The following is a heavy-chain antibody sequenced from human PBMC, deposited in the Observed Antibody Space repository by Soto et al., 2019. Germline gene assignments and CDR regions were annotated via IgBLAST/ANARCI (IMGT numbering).Heavy chain of an antibody. D-gene: IGHD3-22*01. CDR1: GYTFTSYD. V-gene: IGHV1-8*01. CDR3: ARDQLYYYDSFGRPLYGLDI. J-gene: IGHJ3*02. CDR2: MNPNSGNT. Sequence: ASVKVSCKASGYTFTSYDINWVRQATGQGLEWMGWMNPNSGNTGYAQKFQGRVTMTRNTSISTAYMELSSLRSDDTATYFCARDQLYYYDSFGRPLYGLDIWGQGTMVTVSS.